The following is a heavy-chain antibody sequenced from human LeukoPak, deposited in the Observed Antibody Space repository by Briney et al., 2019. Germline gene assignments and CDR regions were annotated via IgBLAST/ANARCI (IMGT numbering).Heavy chain of an antibody. CDR2: IYYSGST. Sequence: ASETLSLTCTVSGGSISTYYWSWIRQPPGKGLEWIGYIYYSGSTNYNPSLKSRVTISVDTSKNQFSLKLSSVTAADTAVYYCARLSLKVLEWSPTKGKETHYFDYWGQGTLVTVSS. CDR3: ARLSLKVLEWSPTKGKETHYFDY. V-gene: IGHV4-59*12. CDR1: GGSISTYY. J-gene: IGHJ4*02. D-gene: IGHD3-3*01.